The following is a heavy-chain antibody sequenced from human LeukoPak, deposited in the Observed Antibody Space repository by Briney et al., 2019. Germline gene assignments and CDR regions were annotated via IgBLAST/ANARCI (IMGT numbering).Heavy chain of an antibody. Sequence: GGSLRLSCAASGFTFSSYAMSWVREAPGKGLEWVSAISGSGGSTYYADSVKGRFTISRDNSKNTLYLQMNSLRAEDTAVYYCASHLDTAIGIFDYWGQGTLVTVSS. CDR1: GFTFSSYA. V-gene: IGHV3-23*01. CDR3: ASHLDTAIGIFDY. D-gene: IGHD5-18*01. CDR2: ISGSGGST. J-gene: IGHJ4*02.